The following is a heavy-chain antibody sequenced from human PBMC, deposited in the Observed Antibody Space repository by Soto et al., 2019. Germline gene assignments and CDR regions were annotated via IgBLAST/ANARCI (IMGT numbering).Heavy chain of an antibody. Sequence: EVQLVESGGGLVKPGGSLRLSCAASGFTFSSYSMNWVRQAPGKGLEWVSSISSSSSYIYYADSVKGRFTISRDNAKNSQYLQMNSLGAEDTAVYYCAREQARGYYYYMDVWGKGTTVTVSS. D-gene: IGHD3-10*01. CDR1: GFTFSSYS. CDR2: ISSSSSYI. CDR3: AREQARGYYYYMDV. J-gene: IGHJ6*03. V-gene: IGHV3-21*01.